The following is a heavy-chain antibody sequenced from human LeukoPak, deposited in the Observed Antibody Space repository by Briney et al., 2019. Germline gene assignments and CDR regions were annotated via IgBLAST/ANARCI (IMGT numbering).Heavy chain of an antibody. D-gene: IGHD5-18*01. CDR1: GFTFNIYG. Sequence: GGSLRLSCAASGFTFNIYGMHWVRQAPGKGLEWVAVISYDGPNEYYADSVKGRFTISRDDSKNTLYMQMNSLRPEDTAVYYCAKEKLPSGYSFLTDYWGQGTLVTVSS. V-gene: IGHV3-30*18. CDR2: ISYDGPNE. J-gene: IGHJ4*02. CDR3: AKEKLPSGYSFLTDY.